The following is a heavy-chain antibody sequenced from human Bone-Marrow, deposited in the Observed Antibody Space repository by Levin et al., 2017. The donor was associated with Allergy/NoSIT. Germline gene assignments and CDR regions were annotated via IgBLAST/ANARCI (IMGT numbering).Heavy chain of an antibody. CDR3: AYEEGATTLGYFDY. CDR1: GYTFTGYY. V-gene: IGHV1-2*02. Sequence: GASVKVSCKASGYTFTGYYMHWVRQAPGQGLEWMGWINPNSGGTNYAQKFQGRVTMTRDTSISTAYMELSRLRSDDTAVYYCAYEEGATTLGYFDYWGQGTLVTVSS. CDR2: INPNSGGT. J-gene: IGHJ4*02. D-gene: IGHD1-26*01.